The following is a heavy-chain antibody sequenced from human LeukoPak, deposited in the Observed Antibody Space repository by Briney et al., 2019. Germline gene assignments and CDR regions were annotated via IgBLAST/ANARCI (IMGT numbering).Heavy chain of an antibody. D-gene: IGHD3-9*01. J-gene: IGHJ4*02. CDR2: IYYSGST. Sequence: PSETLSLTCTVSGGSISSYYWSWIRQPPGKGLEWIGYIYYSGSTNYNPSLKSRVTISVDTSKNQFSLKLSSVTAADTAVYYCARYNDILTFAYYFDYWGQGTLVTVSS. V-gene: IGHV4-59*01. CDR3: ARYNDILTFAYYFDY. CDR1: GGSISSYY.